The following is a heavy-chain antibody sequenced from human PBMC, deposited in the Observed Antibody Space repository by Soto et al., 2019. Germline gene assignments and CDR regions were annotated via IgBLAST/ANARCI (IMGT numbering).Heavy chain of an antibody. V-gene: IGHV2-5*02. Sequence: SGPTLVNPTQTLTLTCPFSGFSLSTSGVGVGWIRQPPGKALEWLALIYWDDDKRYSPSLKSRLTITKDTSKNQVVLTMTNMDPVDTATYYCAHSAYYYDSSGSQDFDYWGQGTLVTVSS. CDR2: IYWDDDK. CDR1: GFSLSTSGVG. D-gene: IGHD3-22*01. CDR3: AHSAYYYDSSGSQDFDY. J-gene: IGHJ4*02.